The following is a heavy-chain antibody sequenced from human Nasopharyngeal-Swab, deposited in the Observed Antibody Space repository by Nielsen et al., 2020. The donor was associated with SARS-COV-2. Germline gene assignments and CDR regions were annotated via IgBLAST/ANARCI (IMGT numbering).Heavy chain of an antibody. J-gene: IGHJ6*03. V-gene: IGHV1-3*01. Sequence: WVRQAPGQRLEWMGWINAGNGNTKYSQKFQGRGTITRDTSASTAYMELSSLRSEDTAVYYCARGSGYYTYYYMDVWGKGTTVTVSS. D-gene: IGHD3-3*01. CDR3: ARGSGYYTYYYMDV. CDR2: INAGNGNT.